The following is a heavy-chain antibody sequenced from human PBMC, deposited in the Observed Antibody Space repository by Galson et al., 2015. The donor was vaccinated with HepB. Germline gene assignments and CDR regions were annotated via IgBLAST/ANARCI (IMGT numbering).Heavy chain of an antibody. V-gene: IGHV1-69*02. Sequence: SVKVSCKASGDTLTSYSIGWLRQAPGQGLEWMGRIIAVLDLPDYAQKFQGRVTITADRSTSTAYMELGSLRSDDTALYFCARWGMDAFDVWGQGTKVTVSS. J-gene: IGHJ3*01. D-gene: IGHD7-27*01. CDR3: ARWGMDAFDV. CDR2: IIAVLDLP. CDR1: GDTLTSYS.